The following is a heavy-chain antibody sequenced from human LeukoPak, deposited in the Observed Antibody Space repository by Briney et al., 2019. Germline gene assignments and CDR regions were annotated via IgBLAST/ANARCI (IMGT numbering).Heavy chain of an antibody. D-gene: IGHD1-1*01. J-gene: IGHJ4*02. Sequence: GGSLRLSCVASGFTFSTYAMTWVRQAPGKGPEWVSAISGSGGAIDYADSVKGRFTISRDNSKNTMDLQMNSLRAEDTAVCYCARDRDVTGWDYWGQGTLVTVSS. CDR1: GFTFSTYA. CDR3: ARDRDVTGWDY. V-gene: IGHV3-23*01. CDR2: ISGSGGAI.